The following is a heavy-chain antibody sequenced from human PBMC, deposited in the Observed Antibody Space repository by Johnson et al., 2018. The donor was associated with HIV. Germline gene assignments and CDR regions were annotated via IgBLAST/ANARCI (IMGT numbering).Heavy chain of an antibody. J-gene: IGHJ3*02. D-gene: IGHD2-21*02. CDR3: GKDIGAGGDDAFDI. CDR2: ISWNSGSI. Sequence: VQVVESGGGVLRPGASLRLSCEGFGFIFDDFGLHWVRQGPGKGLEWVSGISWNSGSIGYADSVKGRFTISRDNAKNSLYLQTNSLRAEDTAMYYCGKDIGAGGDDAFDIWGQGTMVNVSS. V-gene: IGHV3-9*01. CDR1: GFIFDDFG.